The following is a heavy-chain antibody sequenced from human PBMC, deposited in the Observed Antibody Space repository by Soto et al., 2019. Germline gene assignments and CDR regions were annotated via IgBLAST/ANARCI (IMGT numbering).Heavy chain of an antibody. J-gene: IGHJ4*02. CDR1: GRTITNHF. CDR3: ARDTAAAAYYFDY. V-gene: IGHV1-46*01. D-gene: IGHD6-13*01. Sequence: ASVKVSCKASGRTITNHFIHWVRQAPGQGLEWMGTISPSGSITNYAQKFQGRVTMTTDTSTSTVYMELSSLRSEDTAVYYCARDTAAAAYYFDYWGQGTLVPVSS. CDR2: ISPSGSIT.